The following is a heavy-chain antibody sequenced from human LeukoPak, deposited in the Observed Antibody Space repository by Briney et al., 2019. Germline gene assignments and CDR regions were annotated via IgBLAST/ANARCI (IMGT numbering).Heavy chain of an antibody. CDR3: ARVAVAGPHHRRRYFDY. CDR1: GGPFWGYY. CDR2: INHSGST. D-gene: IGHD6-19*01. Sequence: SEPLSLTCGVWGGPFWGYYWSWIRQPPGKGLEGIGDINHSGSTNYNPSLKSRVTISVDTSKNQFSLKLSSVTAADTAEYYCARVAVAGPHHRRRYFDYWGQGTLVTVSS. V-gene: IGHV4-34*01. J-gene: IGHJ4*02.